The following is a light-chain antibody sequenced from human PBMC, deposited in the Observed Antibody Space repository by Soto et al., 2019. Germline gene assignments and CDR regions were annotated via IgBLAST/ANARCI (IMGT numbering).Light chain of an antibody. CDR2: GAS. CDR3: QQYNNWPRT. J-gene: IGKJ1*01. Sequence: EIAMTQSAASLCVCPGEGGRLXCMASQSISSDLGWYHQTPGQAPRLLIYGASTRAHGSPPSFSGSGSGTEFTPTINSRQSEDFAVYYGQQYNNWPRTFGQGTKVDIK. CDR1: QSISSD. V-gene: IGKV3-15*01.